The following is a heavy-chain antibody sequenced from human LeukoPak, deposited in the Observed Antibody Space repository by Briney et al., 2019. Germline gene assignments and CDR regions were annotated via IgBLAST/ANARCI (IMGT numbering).Heavy chain of an antibody. CDR2: IYYSGST. CDR1: GGSISSSSYY. D-gene: IGHD5-24*01. CDR3: ARVRRDGYNRPFDY. J-gene: IGHJ4*02. Sequence: PSETLSLTCTVSGGSISSSSYYWGWIRQPPGKGLEWIGSIYYSGSTYYNPSLKSRVTISVDTPKNQFSLKLSSVTAADTAVYYCARVRRDGYNRPFDYWGQGTPVTVSS. V-gene: IGHV4-39*01.